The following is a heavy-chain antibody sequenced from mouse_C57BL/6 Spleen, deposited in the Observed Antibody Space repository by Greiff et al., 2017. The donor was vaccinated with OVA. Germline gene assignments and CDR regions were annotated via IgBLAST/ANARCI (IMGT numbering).Heavy chain of an antibody. D-gene: IGHD4-1*01. J-gene: IGHJ2*01. CDR2: ISSGGSYT. Sequence: EVQRVESGGDLVKPGGSLKLSCAASGFTFSSYGMSWVRQTPDKRLEWVATISSGGSYTYYPDSVKGRFTISRDNAKNTLYLQMSSLKSEDTAMYYCARQGLTGTKDFDYWGQGTTLTVSS. CDR3: ARQGLTGTKDFDY. CDR1: GFTFSSYG. V-gene: IGHV5-6*01.